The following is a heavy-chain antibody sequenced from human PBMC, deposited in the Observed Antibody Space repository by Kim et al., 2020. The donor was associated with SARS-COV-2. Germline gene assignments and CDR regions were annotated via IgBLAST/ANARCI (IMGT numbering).Heavy chain of an antibody. CDR2: IFYSGGT. Sequence: SETLSLTCSVSGGSISGYYWSWMRQPPGKGLEWIGYIFYSGGTNYNASPKSRVTISVDTSKNQLSLTLSSVTAADTAVYYCARWGSPYYGSTASTGGMDVWGQGTMVTVSS. CDR1: GGSISGYY. J-gene: IGHJ6*02. D-gene: IGHD3-10*01. CDR3: ARWGSPYYGSTASTGGMDV. V-gene: IGHV4-59*13.